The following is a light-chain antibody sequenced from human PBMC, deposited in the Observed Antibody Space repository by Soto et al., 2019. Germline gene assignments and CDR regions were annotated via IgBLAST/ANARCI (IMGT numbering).Light chain of an antibody. J-gene: IGLJ1*01. CDR3: SSYTSSSTGL. CDR2: DVT. V-gene: IGLV2-14*01. Sequence: QPVLTQPASVSGSPGQSITISCTGTSSDVGGYNYVSWYQQHPGKAPKLMIYDVTNRPSGVSNRFSGSKSGNTASLTISGLQAEDEADYYCSSYTSSSTGLFGTGTKLTVL. CDR1: SSDVGGYNY.